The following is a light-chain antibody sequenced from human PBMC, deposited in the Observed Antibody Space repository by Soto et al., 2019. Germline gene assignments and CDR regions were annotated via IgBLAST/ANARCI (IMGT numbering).Light chain of an antibody. V-gene: IGKV2-30*01. CDR3: MQGTPWPST. CDR1: QSLVYSDGNSY. CDR2: KAS. Sequence: DAVMSQHSLALPFALGRPAAISCRSSQSLVYSDGNSYLNWFQQRPGQSPRRLIYKASNRDPGVPDRFSGSGSGTDFTLKITRVEAEDVGVYYCMQGTPWPSTSGHGTKVDIK. J-gene: IGKJ1*01.